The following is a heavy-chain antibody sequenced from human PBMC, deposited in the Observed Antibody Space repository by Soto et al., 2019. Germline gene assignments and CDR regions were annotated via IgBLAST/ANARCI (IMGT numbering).Heavy chain of an antibody. J-gene: IGHJ4*02. CDR2: INSDGSST. D-gene: IGHD6-6*01. Sequence: GSLRLSCGASGSTFRSYWIQWFRQAPGKGLVWVSWINSDGSSTSYADSVKGRFTISRDNAKNTLYLQMNSLRAEDTAVYYCASGGSSLNFDSWGQGTLVTVSS. V-gene: IGHV3-74*01. CDR3: ASGGSSLNFDS. CDR1: GSTFRSYW.